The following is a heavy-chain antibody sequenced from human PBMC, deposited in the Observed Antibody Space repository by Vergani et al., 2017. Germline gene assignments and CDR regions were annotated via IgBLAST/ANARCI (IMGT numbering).Heavy chain of an antibody. J-gene: IGHJ5*02. Sequence: QVQLQQSGPGLVKPSQTLSLTCAISGDSVSSNSAAWNWIRKSPSRGLEWLGRTYYRYKWYNDYAVSGKSRITINPDTSKNQFSLQLNSVTTEDTAVYYCSRYAAGRGSGWFDPWGQGTLVTVSS. D-gene: IGHD6-13*01. V-gene: IGHV6-1*01. CDR2: TYYRYKWYN. CDR3: SRYAAGRGSGWFDP. CDR1: GDSVSSNSAA.